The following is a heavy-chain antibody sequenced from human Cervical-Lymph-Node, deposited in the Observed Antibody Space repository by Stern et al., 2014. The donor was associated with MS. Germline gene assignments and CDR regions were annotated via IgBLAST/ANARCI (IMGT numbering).Heavy chain of an antibody. J-gene: IGHJ6*02. CDR3: ARGELKEGLVRGMDV. V-gene: IGHV1-69*01. CDR2: IIPICGTA. Sequence: VQLVESGAEVKKPGSSVKVSCKASGGTFSSYGISWVRQAPGQGLEWMGGIIPICGTANYVQKFKGRVTITADESTSPDYTALSSLRSEDTAVYYCARGELKEGLVRGMDVWGQGTTVTVSS. D-gene: IGHD1-26*01. CDR1: GGTFSSYG.